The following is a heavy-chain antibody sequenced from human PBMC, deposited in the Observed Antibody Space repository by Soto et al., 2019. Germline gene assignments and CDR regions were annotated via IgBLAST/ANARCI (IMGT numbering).Heavy chain of an antibody. CDR1: GGSISSYY. D-gene: IGHD7-27*01. Sequence: SETLSLTCTVSGGSISSYYWSWIRQPPGKGLEWIGYIYYSGSTHYNPSLKSRVTISVDTSKNQSSLKLSSVTAADTAVYYCARRWGTSFDFWGQGTLVTVS. V-gene: IGHV4-59*01. CDR3: ARRWGTSFDF. CDR2: IYYSGST. J-gene: IGHJ4*02.